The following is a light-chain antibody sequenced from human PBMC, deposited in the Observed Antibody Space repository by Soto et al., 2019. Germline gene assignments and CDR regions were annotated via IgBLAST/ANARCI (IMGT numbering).Light chain of an antibody. J-gene: IGKJ3*01. V-gene: IGKV1-27*01. CDR3: QKYDSAPCT. CDR1: PGVSDY. CDR2: AAS. Sequence: DIQMTQSPSSLSASVGDRVTIACRASPGVSDYLAWYQQKPGKVPKLLIYAASTLLSGVPSRFSGSGSGTDFTLTISSLQPEDVATYYCQKYDSAPCTFGPGTKVDIK.